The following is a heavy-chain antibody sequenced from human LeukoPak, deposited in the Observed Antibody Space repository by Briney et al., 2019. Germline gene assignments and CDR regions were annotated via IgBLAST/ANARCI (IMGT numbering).Heavy chain of an antibody. V-gene: IGHV4-59*01. J-gene: IGHJ4*02. CDR1: GGSISICY. Sequence: SETLSLTCTVSGGSISICYWSWIRQPPGKGLEWIGYIFNSGSTIYNPSLNSRATISADTPKNQFFLKLSSVTAADTAVYYCVRDRELTYWGQGILVTVSS. CDR3: VRDRELTY. D-gene: IGHD1-7*01. CDR2: IFNSGST.